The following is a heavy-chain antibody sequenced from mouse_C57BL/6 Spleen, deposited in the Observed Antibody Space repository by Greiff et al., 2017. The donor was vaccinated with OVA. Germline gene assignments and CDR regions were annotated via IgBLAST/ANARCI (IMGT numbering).Heavy chain of an antibody. V-gene: IGHV1-62-2*01. CDR3: ARHERGVNDWYFDV. J-gene: IGHJ1*03. D-gene: IGHD2-2*01. Sequence: QVQLQQSGAELVKPGASVKLSCKASGYTFTEYTIHWVKQRSGQGLEWSGWFYPGSGSIKYNEKFKDKDTLTADKSSSTVYMELSRLTSEDSAVYFCARHERGVNDWYFDVWGTGTTVTVSS. CDR1: GYTFTEYT. CDR2: FYPGSGSI.